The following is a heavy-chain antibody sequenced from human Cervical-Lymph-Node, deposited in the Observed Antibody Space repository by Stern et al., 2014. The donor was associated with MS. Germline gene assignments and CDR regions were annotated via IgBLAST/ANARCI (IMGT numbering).Heavy chain of an antibody. CDR3: ARDLGYRFGGIFDY. V-gene: IGHV3-30-3*01. J-gene: IGHJ4*02. D-gene: IGHD3-10*01. CDR1: GFSFSIYT. CDR2: ISSDGSNK. Sequence: VQLVESGGGVVQPGKSLRLSCTASGFSFSIYTMHWVRETPGKGLECVALISSDGSNKDHAESVKDRFTISRYNSKNALFLQLNSLGPADTAVYYCARDLGYRFGGIFDYWGQGALVTVSS.